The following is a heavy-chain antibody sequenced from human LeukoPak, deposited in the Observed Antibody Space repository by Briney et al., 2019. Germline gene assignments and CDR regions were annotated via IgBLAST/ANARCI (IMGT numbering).Heavy chain of an antibody. J-gene: IGHJ6*03. Sequence: ASVKVSCKASGYTFTSYDINWVRQATGQGLEWMGWMNPNSGNTGYAQKFQGRVTITRNTSISTAYMELSSLRSEDTAVYYCARWAVPAAGYYYMDVWGKGTTVTVSS. CDR1: GYTFTSYD. CDR2: MNPNSGNT. CDR3: ARWAVPAAGYYYMDV. D-gene: IGHD2-2*01. V-gene: IGHV1-8*03.